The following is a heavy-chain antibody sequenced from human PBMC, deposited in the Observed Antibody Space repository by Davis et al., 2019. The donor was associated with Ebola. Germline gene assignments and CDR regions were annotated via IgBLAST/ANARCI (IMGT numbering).Heavy chain of an antibody. Sequence: PGGSLRLSCAASGFTFDDYAMHWVRQAPGKGLEWVSYISSSSSYTNYADSVKGRFTISRDNAKNSLYLQMNSLRAEDTAVYYCARGPDTALYYYGMDVWGQGTTVTVSS. D-gene: IGHD5-18*01. CDR3: ARGPDTALYYYGMDV. V-gene: IGHV3-11*06. CDR2: ISSSSSYT. CDR1: GFTFDDYA. J-gene: IGHJ6*02.